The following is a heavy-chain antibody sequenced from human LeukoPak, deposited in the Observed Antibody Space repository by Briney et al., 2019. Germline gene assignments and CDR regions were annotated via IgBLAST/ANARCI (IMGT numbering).Heavy chain of an antibody. V-gene: IGHV1-46*01. Sequence: ASVKVSCKASGYTFTSYYMHWVRQAPGQGLEWMGIINPSGGSTSYAQKFQGRVTMTRDTSASTVYMELSSLRSEDTAVYYCAREGDYYDSSGYLGYWGQGTLVTVSS. CDR2: INPSGGST. D-gene: IGHD3-22*01. CDR3: AREGDYYDSSGYLGY. J-gene: IGHJ4*02. CDR1: GYTFTSYY.